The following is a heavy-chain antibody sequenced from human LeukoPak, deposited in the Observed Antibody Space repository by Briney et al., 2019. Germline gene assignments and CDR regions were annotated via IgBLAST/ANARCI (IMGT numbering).Heavy chain of an antibody. V-gene: IGHV1-46*01. CDR1: GYTFTSYY. CDR2: INPSGGIT. J-gene: IGHJ4*02. D-gene: IGHD6-13*01. Sequence: ASVKVSCKASGYTFTSYYVHWVRQAPGQGLEWMGVINPSGGITGYAQKFQGRVTMTRDMSTSTVYMELSSLRSEDTAVYYCARRVEVSAAAGLDYWGQGTLVTVSS. CDR3: ARRVEVSAAAGLDY.